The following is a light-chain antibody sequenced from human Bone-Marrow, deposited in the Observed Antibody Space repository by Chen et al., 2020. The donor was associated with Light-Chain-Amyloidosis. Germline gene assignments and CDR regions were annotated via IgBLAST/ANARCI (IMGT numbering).Light chain of an antibody. CDR2: RDT. CDR1: DLPTKY. Sequence: SYELTQPPSVSVSPGQTARITCSGDDLPTKYAYWYQQKPGRTPVLVIHRDTERPSGISARFSGSSSGTTATLTISGVQAEDEADYHCQSADSSSTYEVRFGGGTKLTVL. CDR3: QSADSSSTYEVR. J-gene: IGLJ2*01. V-gene: IGLV3-25*03.